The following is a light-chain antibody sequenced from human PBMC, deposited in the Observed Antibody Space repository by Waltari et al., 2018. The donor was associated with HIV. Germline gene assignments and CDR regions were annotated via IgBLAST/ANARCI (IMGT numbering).Light chain of an antibody. CDR3: SSYTSSRVA. Sequence: QSALTQPASVSGSPGQSITMSCTGTSSDVGGYIYVSWYQQHPGKAPKLMIYDVSKRPSGVSNRFSGSKSGNTASLNISGLQAEDEADYYCSSYTSSRVAFGGGTKLTVL. CDR1: SSDVGGYIY. J-gene: IGLJ2*01. V-gene: IGLV2-14*01. CDR2: DVS.